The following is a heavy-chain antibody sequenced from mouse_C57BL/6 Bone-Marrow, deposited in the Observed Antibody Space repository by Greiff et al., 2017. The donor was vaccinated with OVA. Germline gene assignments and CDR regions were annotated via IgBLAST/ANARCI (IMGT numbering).Heavy chain of an antibody. CDR3: VRLTTVLAMDY. V-gene: IGHV10-1*01. D-gene: IGHD1-1*01. J-gene: IGHJ4*01. Sequence: EVQRVESGGGLVQPKGSLKLSCAASGFSFNTYAMNWVRQAPGTGLEWVARIRSKSNNYATSYADSVKDRFTISRDDSESMLYLQMNNLKTDDTAMYYCVRLTTVLAMDYWGQGTSVTVSS. CDR1: GFSFNTYA. CDR2: IRSKSNNYAT.